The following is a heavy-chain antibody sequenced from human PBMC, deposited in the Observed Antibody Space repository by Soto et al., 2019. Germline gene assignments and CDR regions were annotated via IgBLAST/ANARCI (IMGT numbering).Heavy chain of an antibody. CDR2: INPNSGGT. CDR3: ARVLNYYDSSGYTYNWFDP. D-gene: IGHD3-22*01. J-gene: IGHJ5*02. Sequence: ASVKVSCKASGYTFTGYYMHWVRQAPGQGLEWMGWINPNSGGTNYAQKFQGWVTMTRDTSISTAYMEQSRLRSDDTAVYYCARVLNYYDSSGYTYNWFDPWGQGTLVTVSS. V-gene: IGHV1-2*04. CDR1: GYTFTGYY.